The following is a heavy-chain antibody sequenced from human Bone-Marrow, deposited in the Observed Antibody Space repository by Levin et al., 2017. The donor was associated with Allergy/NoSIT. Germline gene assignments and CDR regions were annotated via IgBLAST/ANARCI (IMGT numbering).Heavy chain of an antibody. CDR3: ATLGSGDFFEYFQH. V-gene: IGHV3-48*01. Sequence: GGSLRLSCAASGFMFNSYGMNWVRQSPGRGLEWISYISRSGGSIYYADSVKGRFTISRDNAKSSLSLQMDSLRAEDTAFYYCATLGSGDFFEYFQHWGQGALVTVSS. CDR2: ISRSGGSI. CDR1: GFMFNSYG. J-gene: IGHJ1*01. D-gene: IGHD4-17*01.